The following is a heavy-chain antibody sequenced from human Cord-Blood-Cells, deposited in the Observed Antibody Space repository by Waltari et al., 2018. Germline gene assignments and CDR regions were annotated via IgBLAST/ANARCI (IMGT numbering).Heavy chain of an antibody. Sequence: QLQLQESGPGLVKPSETLSLTCTVSGGSISSSSYYWGWIRQPPGKGLEWIGSINYSGSTYYNPSLKGRVTISVDTSKNQFSLKLGSVTAADTAVYYCARHVGSGGVKRTYNWFDPWGQGTLVTVSS. D-gene: IGHD3-16*01. V-gene: IGHV4-39*07. J-gene: IGHJ5*02. CDR1: GGSISSSSYY. CDR3: ARHVGSGGVKRTYNWFDP. CDR2: INYSGST.